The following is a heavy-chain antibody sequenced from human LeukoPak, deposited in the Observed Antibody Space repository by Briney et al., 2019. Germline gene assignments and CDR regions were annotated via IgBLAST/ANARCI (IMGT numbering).Heavy chain of an antibody. CDR2: IIPILGIA. Sequence: ASVKLSCKASGGTFSSYAISWVRQAPGQGLGWMGRIIPILGIANYAQKFQGRVTITADKSTSTAYMELSSLRSEDTAVYYCARANSGIVGATTVDYWGQGTLVTVSS. D-gene: IGHD1-26*01. J-gene: IGHJ4*02. CDR3: ARANSGIVGATTVDY. V-gene: IGHV1-69*04. CDR1: GGTFSSYA.